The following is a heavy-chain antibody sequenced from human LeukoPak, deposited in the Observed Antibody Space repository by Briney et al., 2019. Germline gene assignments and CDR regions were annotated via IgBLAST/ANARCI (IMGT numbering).Heavy chain of an antibody. CDR3: ARHMGALDAFDI. CDR2: IYYSGST. CDR1: GGSISSSSYY. J-gene: IGHJ3*02. D-gene: IGHD3-10*01. Sequence: SETLSLTCTASGGSISSSSYYWGWIRQPPGKGLEWIGSIYYSGSTYYNPSLKSRVTISVDTSKNQFSLKLSSVTAADTAVYYCARHMGALDAFDIWGQGTMVTVSS. V-gene: IGHV4-39*01.